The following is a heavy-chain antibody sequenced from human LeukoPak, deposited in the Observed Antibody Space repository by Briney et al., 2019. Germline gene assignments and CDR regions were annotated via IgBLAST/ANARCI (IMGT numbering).Heavy chain of an antibody. D-gene: IGHD3-10*01. CDR1: GYTFSTYG. CDR3: ARDRSRDLDY. Sequence: ASVKVSCKTSGYTFSTYGISWVRQAPGQGLEWMGWISVYNGNTNYAQKLQGRVTMTTDTSTSTAYMELRSLRSDDTAVYYCARDRSRDLDYWGQGTLVTVSS. CDR2: ISVYNGNT. V-gene: IGHV1-18*01. J-gene: IGHJ4*02.